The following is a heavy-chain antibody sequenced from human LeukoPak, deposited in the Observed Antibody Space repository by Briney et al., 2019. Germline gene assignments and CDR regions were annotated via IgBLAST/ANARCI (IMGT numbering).Heavy chain of an antibody. J-gene: IGHJ5*02. CDR2: IYYSGST. CDR1: GGSISSSTSY. V-gene: IGHV4-39*07. CDR3: AARNAVVVRGVIIRYNWFDP. Sequence: SETLSLTCIVSGGSISSSTSYWGWIRQSPGKGLEWIGSIYYSGSTYYNPSLKSRVTISVDTSKNQFSLKLSSVTAADTAVYYCAARNAVVVRGVIIRYNWFDPWGQGTLVTVSS. D-gene: IGHD3-10*01.